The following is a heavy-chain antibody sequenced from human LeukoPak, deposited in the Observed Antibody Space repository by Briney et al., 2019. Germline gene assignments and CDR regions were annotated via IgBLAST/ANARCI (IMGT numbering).Heavy chain of an antibody. D-gene: IGHD1-26*01. CDR2: ISTSVTYA. V-gene: IGHV3-21*05. Sequence: GGSLRLSCAASGFSFSSYSMNWVRQAPGRGLEWVSYISTSVTYAEYADSVKGRFTISRDNAKNSLYLQMNSLRAEDTAVYYCAREGRSGSYLGRFDPWGQGTLVTVSS. J-gene: IGHJ5*02. CDR3: AREGRSGSYLGRFDP. CDR1: GFSFSSYS.